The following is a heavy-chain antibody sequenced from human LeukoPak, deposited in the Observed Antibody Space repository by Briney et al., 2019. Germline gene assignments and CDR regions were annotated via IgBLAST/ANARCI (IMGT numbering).Heavy chain of an antibody. D-gene: IGHD3-16*02. CDR1: GYTLTELS. J-gene: IGHJ4*02. CDR2: FDPEDGET. V-gene: IGHV1-24*01. CDR3: ATDLISFGGVIGNDY. Sequence: ASVKVSCKVSGYTLTELSMRWVRQAPGKGLEWLGGFDPEDGETIYAQKFQGRVTMTEDTSTDTAYMELSSLRSEDTAVYYCATDLISFGGVIGNDYWGQGTLVTVSS.